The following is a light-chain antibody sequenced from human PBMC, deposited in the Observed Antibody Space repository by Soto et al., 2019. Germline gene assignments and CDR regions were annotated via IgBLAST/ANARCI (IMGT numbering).Light chain of an antibody. V-gene: IGLV2-8*01. CDR1: SSDVGGYNY. CDR3: SSSAGSSKV. CDR2: EVN. Sequence: QSALTQPPSASGSPGQSVAISCTGTSSDVGGYNYVSWYQQHPGKAPKLMIYEVNKRPSGVTDRFSGSKSGNTASLTVSGLHAEDEADYYCSSSAGSSKVFGAGTKLTVL. J-gene: IGLJ1*01.